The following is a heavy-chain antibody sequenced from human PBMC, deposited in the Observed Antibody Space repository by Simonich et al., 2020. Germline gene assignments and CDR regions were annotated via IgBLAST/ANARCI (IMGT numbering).Heavy chain of an antibody. Sequence: QVQLVQSGAEVKKPGASVKVSCKASGYTFTGYYMHWVRQAPGQGLEGMEWINPNSGGTNYEQKFQGRVTMTRDTSISTAYRELSRLRSDDTAVYYCARDRAARYYYYYYMDVWGKGTTVTVSS. D-gene: IGHD6-6*01. CDR2: INPNSGGT. V-gene: IGHV1-2*02. J-gene: IGHJ6*03. CDR1: GYTFTGYY. CDR3: ARDRAARYYYYYYMDV.